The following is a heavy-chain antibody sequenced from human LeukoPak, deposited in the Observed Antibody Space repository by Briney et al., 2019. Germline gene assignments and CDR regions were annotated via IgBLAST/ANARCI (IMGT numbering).Heavy chain of an antibody. CDR1: GGSISDYY. V-gene: IGHV4-59*01. Sequence: SETLSLTCSVSGGSISDYYWSWIRQPPGKGLEWIGYIYYSGSTNYNPSLKSRVTISVDTSKNQFSLKLNSVTAADTAVYYCARRGYSTSSLYYYYGTDVWGQGTTVTVSS. CDR3: ARRGYSTSSLYYYYGTDV. CDR2: IYYSGST. J-gene: IGHJ6*02. D-gene: IGHD6-6*01.